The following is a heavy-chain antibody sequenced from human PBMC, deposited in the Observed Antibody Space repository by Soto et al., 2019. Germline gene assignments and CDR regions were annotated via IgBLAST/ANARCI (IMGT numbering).Heavy chain of an antibody. CDR3: ASSRKDYYYYGMDV. Sequence: QVQLVQSGAEVKKPGSSVKVSCKASGGTFSSYAISWVRQAPGQGLEWMGGIIPIFGTPNYAQKFQGRVTSTADEATSTAYMELSSLRSEDTAVYYCASSRKDYYYYGMDVWGQGTTVTVSS. D-gene: IGHD6-13*01. J-gene: IGHJ6*02. V-gene: IGHV1-69*12. CDR1: GGTFSSYA. CDR2: IIPIFGTP.